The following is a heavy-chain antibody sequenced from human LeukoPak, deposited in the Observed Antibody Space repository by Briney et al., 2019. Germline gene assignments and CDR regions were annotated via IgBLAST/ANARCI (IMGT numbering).Heavy chain of an antibody. V-gene: IGHV1-18*01. CDR1: GYTFTSYG. D-gene: IGHD3-10*01. CDR2: ISAYNGNT. Sequence: ASVKVSCKASGYTFTSYGISWVQQAPGQGLEWMGWISAYNGNTNYAQKLQGRVTMTTDTSTSTAYMELRSLRSDGTAVYYCARELQGWFGELSIYYFDYWGQGTLVTVSS. CDR3: ARELQGWFGELSIYYFDY. J-gene: IGHJ4*02.